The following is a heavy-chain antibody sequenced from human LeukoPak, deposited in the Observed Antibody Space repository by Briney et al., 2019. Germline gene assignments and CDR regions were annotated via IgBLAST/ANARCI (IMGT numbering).Heavy chain of an antibody. J-gene: IGHJ4*02. Sequence: SVKVSCKVSGGTFSSYAISWVRQAPGQGLEWMGGIIPIFGTANYAQKFQGRVTITADESTSTAYMELSSLRSEDTAVYYCARRPLYDSSGYYFDYWGQGTLVTVSS. D-gene: IGHD3-22*01. V-gene: IGHV1-69*13. CDR2: IIPIFGTA. CDR3: ARRPLYDSSGYYFDY. CDR1: GGTFSSYA.